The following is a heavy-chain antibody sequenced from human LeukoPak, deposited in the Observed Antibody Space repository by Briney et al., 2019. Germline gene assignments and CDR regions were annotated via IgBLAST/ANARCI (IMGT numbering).Heavy chain of an antibody. V-gene: IGHV3-30-3*01. CDR3: ARGGGSPDY. J-gene: IGHJ4*02. CDR1: GFTFSSYA. Sequence: GRSLRLSCAASGFTFSSYAMHWVRQAPGKGLEWVAVISYDGSNKYYADSVKGRFTISRDNSKNSLYLQMNSLRAEDAAVYYCARGGGSPDYWGQGTLVTVSS. D-gene: IGHD2-15*01. CDR2: ISYDGSNK.